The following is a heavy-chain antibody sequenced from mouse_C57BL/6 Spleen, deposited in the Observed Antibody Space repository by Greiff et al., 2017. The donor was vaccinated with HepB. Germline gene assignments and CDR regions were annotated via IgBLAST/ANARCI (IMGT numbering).Heavy chain of an antibody. J-gene: IGHJ4*01. D-gene: IGHD2-3*01. V-gene: IGHV1-64*01. CDR1: GYTFTSYW. Sequence: QVQLQQPGAELVKPGASVKLSCKASGYTFTSYWMHWVKQRPGQGLEWIGMIHPNSGSTNYNEKFKSKPTLTVDKSSSTAYMQLSSLTSEDSAVYYCAKGRNDGFLTYAMYYWGQGTSVTVAS. CDR3: AKGRNDGFLTYAMYY. CDR2: IHPNSGST.